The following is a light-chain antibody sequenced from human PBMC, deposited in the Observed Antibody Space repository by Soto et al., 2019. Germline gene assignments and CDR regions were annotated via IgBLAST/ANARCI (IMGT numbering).Light chain of an antibody. V-gene: IGKV1-5*01. CDR1: QSINTW. CDR2: DAS. J-gene: IGKJ5*01. Sequence: IQLPQSPGTLSTSVGARVTSTWRASQSINTWLAWYQQKPGKAPKLLIYDASSLQSVDLSRFSVPWARTVFSLTIRSLQPEDIGSYYCQNYDSDPITFAQGTRLEIK. CDR3: QNYDSDPIT.